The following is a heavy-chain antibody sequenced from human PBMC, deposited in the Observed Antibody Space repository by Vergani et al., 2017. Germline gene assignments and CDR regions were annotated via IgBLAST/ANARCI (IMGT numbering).Heavy chain of an antibody. CDR3: AGDIPRGANYFDL. CDR2: IEDDGDEK. Sequence: EVQLVESGGGVVRPGESLRLSCAASGFTFSDYWMTWVRQAPGKGLEWVANIEDDGDEKNYVDSVKGRFTISRDNADNSLYLRMNSLRAVDTAVYYCAGDIPRGANYFDLWGQGALVIVSS. V-gene: IGHV3-7*01. J-gene: IGHJ4*02. CDR1: GFTFSDYW. D-gene: IGHD2-21*01.